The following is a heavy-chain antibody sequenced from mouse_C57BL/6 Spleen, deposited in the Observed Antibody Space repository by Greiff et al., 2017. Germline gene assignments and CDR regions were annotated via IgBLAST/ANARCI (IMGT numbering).Heavy chain of an antibody. V-gene: IGHV1-20*01. CDR1: GYSFTGYF. D-gene: IGHD2-4*01. CDR2: IKPYNGDT. CDR3: ARGYYDPLLDY. Sequence: VQLQQSGPELVKPGDSVKISCKASGYSFTGYFMNWVMQSHGKSLEWIGRIKPYNGDTFYNQKFKGKATLTVDKSSSTAHMELRSLTSEDSAVYYCARGYYDPLLDYWGQGTTLTVSS. J-gene: IGHJ2*01.